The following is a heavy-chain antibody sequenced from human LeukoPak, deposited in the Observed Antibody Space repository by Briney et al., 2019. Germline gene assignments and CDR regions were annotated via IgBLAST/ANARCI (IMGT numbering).Heavy chain of an antibody. CDR1: GVSISSYY. CDR2: IDYSGNT. V-gene: IGHV4-59*12. CDR3: ARYYGGKLDY. D-gene: IGHD2-15*01. Sequence: PSETLSLTCTVSGVSISSYYWTWIRQPPGKGLEWIGNIDYSGNTKYNPSLKSRVTISVDTSKNQFSLKLSSVTAADTAVYYCARYYGGKLDYWGQGTLVTVSS. J-gene: IGHJ4*02.